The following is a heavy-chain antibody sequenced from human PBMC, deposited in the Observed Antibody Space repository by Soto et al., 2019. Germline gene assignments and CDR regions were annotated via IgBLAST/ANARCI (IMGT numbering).Heavy chain of an antibody. V-gene: IGHV3-9*01. Sequence: GGSLRLSCAASGFTFDDYAMHWVRQAPGKGLEWVSGISWNSGSIGYADSVKGRFTISRDNAKNSLYLQMNSLRAEDTALYYCAKDRGGSAAAGKALEYWGQGTLVTVSS. D-gene: IGHD6-13*01. CDR2: ISWNSGSI. J-gene: IGHJ4*02. CDR3: AKDRGGSAAAGKALEY. CDR1: GFTFDDYA.